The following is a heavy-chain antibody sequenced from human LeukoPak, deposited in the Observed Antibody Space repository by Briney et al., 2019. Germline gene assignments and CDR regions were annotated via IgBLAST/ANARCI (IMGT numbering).Heavy chain of an antibody. Sequence: GGSLRLSCAASGFTLSDYYMNWIRQDPGKGLEWVSYISSGGSTINYADSVKGRFTISRDNAKNSLYLQMNSLRAEDTAVYYCARQYNYDSRAFDYWGQGTLVTVSS. D-gene: IGHD5-18*01. CDR1: GFTLSDYY. CDR2: ISSGGSTI. J-gene: IGHJ4*02. CDR3: ARQYNYDSRAFDY. V-gene: IGHV3-11*01.